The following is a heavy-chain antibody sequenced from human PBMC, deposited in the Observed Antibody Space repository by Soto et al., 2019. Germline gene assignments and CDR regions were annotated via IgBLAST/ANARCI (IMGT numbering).Heavy chain of an antibody. CDR3: ARMKVDSYQFYYAMDV. CDR2: IFSDNER. V-gene: IGHV2-26*01. J-gene: IGHJ6*02. D-gene: IGHD3-9*01. Sequence: SGHTLVNPTETLTLTCTVSGFSLTTGKMGVSWIRQPPGKALEWLAHIFSDNERSYSTSLQGRLTISKDTSGSQVVLSMTNVDPVDTATYYCARMKVDSYQFYYAMDVWGQGTTVTVSS. CDR1: GFSLTTGKMG.